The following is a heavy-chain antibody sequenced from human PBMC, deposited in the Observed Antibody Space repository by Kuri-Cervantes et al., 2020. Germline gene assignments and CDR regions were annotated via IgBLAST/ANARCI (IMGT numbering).Heavy chain of an antibody. V-gene: IGHV4-34*01. CDR2: INHSGST. CDR3: ARVGVTYYYDSSGYYYFDY. CDR1: GGSFSGYY. D-gene: IGHD3-22*01. Sequence: SQTLSLTCAVSGGSFSGYYWSWIRQPPGKGLECIGEINHSGSTNYNPSLKSRVTISVDTSKNQFSLKLSSVTAADTAVYYCARVGVTYYYDSSGYYYFDYWGQGTLVTVSS. J-gene: IGHJ4*02.